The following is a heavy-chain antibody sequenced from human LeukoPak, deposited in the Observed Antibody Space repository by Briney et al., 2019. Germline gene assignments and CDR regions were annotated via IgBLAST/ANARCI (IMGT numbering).Heavy chain of an antibody. D-gene: IGHD2-15*01. CDR1: GFTFSSYW. CDR2: IKQDGSEK. J-gene: IGHJ4*02. V-gene: IGHV3-7*04. Sequence: PGGSLRLSCAASGFTFSSYWMSWVRQAPGKGLEWVANIKQDGSEKYYVDSVKGRFTISRDNAKNSLYLQMNSLRAEDTAVYYCARGDTSPPGEAGCCGVDYWGQGTLVTVSS. CDR3: ARGDTSPPGEAGCCGVDY.